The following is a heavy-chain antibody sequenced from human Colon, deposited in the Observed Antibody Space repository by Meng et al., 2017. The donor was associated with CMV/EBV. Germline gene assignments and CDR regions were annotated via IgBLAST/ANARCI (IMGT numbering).Heavy chain of an antibody. CDR3: TGGGY. J-gene: IGHJ4*02. CDR2: VKPDGSDK. CDR1: GFSFGSCW. V-gene: IGHV3-7*02. Sequence: LVGAGGWFVQPGGSLRLSCAASGFSFGSCWMFWVRQAPARGLEWTANVKPDGSDKFYVDSVKGRFTISRDNAKNSLYLQMNSLRVEDTAVYYCTGGGYRGQGILVTVSS. D-gene: IGHD1-26*01.